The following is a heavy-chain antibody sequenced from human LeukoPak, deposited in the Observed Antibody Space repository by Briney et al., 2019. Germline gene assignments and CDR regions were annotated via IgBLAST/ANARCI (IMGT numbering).Heavy chain of an antibody. CDR1: LGSHW. CDR2: ISSSGSTI. CDR3: AARTSLSYY. Sequence: GGSLRLSCVGALGSHWMGWVRQAPGKGLEWVSYISSSGSTIYYADSVKGRFTISRDNAKNSLYLQMNSLRAEDTAVYYCAARTSLSYYWGQGTLVTVSS. D-gene: IGHD3-16*01. J-gene: IGHJ4*02. V-gene: IGHV3-48*04.